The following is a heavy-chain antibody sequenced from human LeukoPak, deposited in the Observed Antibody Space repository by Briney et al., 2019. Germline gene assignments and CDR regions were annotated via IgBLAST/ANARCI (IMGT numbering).Heavy chain of an antibody. Sequence: SETLSFTCTVSAGSISSIYWSWLRQRPGHGLEWIGNIYYSGSTNYNPSLKSRATISVATSNNPFSVQLSPVTAAATAVYCCRRVLPRIGATNHPYWYFDLWGRGTLVTVSS. CDR3: RRVLPRIGATNHPYWYFDL. J-gene: IGHJ2*01. CDR2: IYYSGST. D-gene: IGHD1-26*01. CDR1: AGSISSIY. V-gene: IGHV4-59*12.